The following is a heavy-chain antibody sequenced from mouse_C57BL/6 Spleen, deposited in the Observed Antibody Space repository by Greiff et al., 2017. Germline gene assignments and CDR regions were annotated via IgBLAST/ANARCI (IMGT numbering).Heavy chain of an antibody. D-gene: IGHD2-4*01. CDR1: GFTFSNYW. V-gene: IGHV6-3*01. CDR3: TGEGIYYDYDGFAY. J-gene: IGHJ3*01. Sequence: DVQLQESGGGLVQPGGSMKLSCVASGFTFSNYWMNWVRQSPEKGLEWVAQIRLKSDNYATHYAESVKGRFTISRDDSKSSVYLQMNNLRAEDTGIYYCTGEGIYYDYDGFAYWGQGTLVTVSA. CDR2: IRLKSDNYAT.